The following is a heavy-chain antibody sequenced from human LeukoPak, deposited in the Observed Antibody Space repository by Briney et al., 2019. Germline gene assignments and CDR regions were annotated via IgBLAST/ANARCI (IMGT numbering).Heavy chain of an antibody. Sequence: PGGSLRLSCAASGFTFSDYNMRWIRQAPGKGLEWVSSISRSGSTKYYADSVKGRFTISRDNAKNSLFLQMNSLRAEDTAVYYCAKDKWTHYGDFDYWGQGTLVTVSS. CDR3: AKDKWTHYGDFDY. CDR1: GFTFSDYN. CDR2: ISRSGSTK. D-gene: IGHD4-17*01. V-gene: IGHV3-11*01. J-gene: IGHJ4*02.